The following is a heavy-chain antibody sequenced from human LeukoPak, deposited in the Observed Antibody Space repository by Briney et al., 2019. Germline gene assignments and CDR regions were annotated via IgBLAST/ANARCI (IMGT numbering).Heavy chain of an antibody. J-gene: IGHJ1*01. CDR1: GFTFSSYA. V-gene: IGHV3-23*01. D-gene: IGHD3-22*01. CDR3: AAQAPYYYDSSGLLGYFQH. CDR2: IRASGSDT. Sequence: GGSLRLSCAASGFTFSSYALSWVRQAPGKGLEWVSDIRASGSDTWYADSVKGRFTISRDNSKNTLYLQMNSLRAEDTAVYYCAAQAPYYYDSSGLLGYFQHWGQGTLVTASS.